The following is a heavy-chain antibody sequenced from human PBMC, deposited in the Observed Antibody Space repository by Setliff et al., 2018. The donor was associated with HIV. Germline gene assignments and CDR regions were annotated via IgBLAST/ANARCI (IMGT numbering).Heavy chain of an antibody. Sequence: GGSLRLSCAASGFTFSSYSMNWVRQAPGKGLEWVSTISASGNSPYYVDSVKGRFTISRDNAKNSLYLQMNSLRAEDTAVYYCARDGSGSYYGILNYYYYYMDVWGKGTTVTVSS. V-gene: IGHV3-21*01. CDR2: ISASGNSP. D-gene: IGHD3-10*01. CDR1: GFTFSSYS. J-gene: IGHJ6*03. CDR3: ARDGSGSYYGILNYYYYYMDV.